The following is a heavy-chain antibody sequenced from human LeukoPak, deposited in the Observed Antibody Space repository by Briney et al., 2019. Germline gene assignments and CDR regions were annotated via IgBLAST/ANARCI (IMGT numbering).Heavy chain of an antibody. CDR3: ARGGWGGSYSYYYYYYMDV. CDR1: GGTFSSYA. Sequence: SVKVSCKASGGTFSSYAINWVRQAPGQGLEWMGGIIPIFGTANYAQKFQGRVTITADESTSTAYMELRSLRSDDTAVYYCARGGWGGSYSYYYYYYMDVWGKGTTVTISS. CDR2: IIPIFGTA. J-gene: IGHJ6*03. D-gene: IGHD1-26*01. V-gene: IGHV1-69*13.